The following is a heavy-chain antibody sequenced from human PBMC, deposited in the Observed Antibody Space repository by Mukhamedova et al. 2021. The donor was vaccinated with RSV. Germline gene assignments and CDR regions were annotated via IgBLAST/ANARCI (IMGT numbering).Heavy chain of an antibody. D-gene: IGHD5-24*01. CDR2: IKQDGSEG. CDR3: ARRRDGFTALRY. V-gene: IGHV3-7*01. J-gene: IGHJ4*02. Sequence: VRQAPGKGLQWVADIKQDGSEGYYVDSVKGRFTISRDNAKNSLCLQMNSLRAEDTAVYYCARRRDGFTALRYWGQGTLVTVS.